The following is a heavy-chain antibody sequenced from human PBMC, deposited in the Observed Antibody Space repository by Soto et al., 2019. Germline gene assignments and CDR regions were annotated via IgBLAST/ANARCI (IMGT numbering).Heavy chain of an antibody. Sequence: SVKVSCKASGFTFTSSAVQWVRQARGQRLEWIGWIIVGSGNTNYAQKFQERVAITRDMSTSTAYMELSSLRSEDTAVYYCATYCSGGSCYSGYYYGMDVWGQGTTVTVSS. CDR3: ATYCSGGSCYSGYYYGMDV. CDR2: IIVGSGNT. D-gene: IGHD2-15*01. J-gene: IGHJ6*02. CDR1: GFTFTSSA. V-gene: IGHV1-58*01.